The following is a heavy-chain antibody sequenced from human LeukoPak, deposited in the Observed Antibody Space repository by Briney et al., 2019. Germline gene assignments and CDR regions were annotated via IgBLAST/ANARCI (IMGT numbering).Heavy chain of an antibody. J-gene: IGHJ4*02. CDR3: ARGSCSGGSCYLGDY. D-gene: IGHD2-15*01. Sequence: PGGSLRLSCAASGFTVSSNYMSWVRQAPGKGLEWVSVIYSGGSTYYADSVKGRFTISRDNSKNTLYLQMNSLKTEDTAVYYCARGSCSGGSCYLGDYWGQGTLVAVSS. CDR1: GFTVSSNY. CDR2: IYSGGST. V-gene: IGHV3-53*01.